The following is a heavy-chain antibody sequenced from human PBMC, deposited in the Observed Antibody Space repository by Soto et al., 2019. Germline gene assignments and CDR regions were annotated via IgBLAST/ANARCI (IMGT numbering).Heavy chain of an antibody. D-gene: IGHD3-3*01. Sequence: QVQLVESGGGVVQPGRSLRLSCAASGFTFSSYAMHWVRQAPGKGLEWVAVVSHDGSNKYYADSVKGRFTISRDNSKNTLYLQRNRLRAEDTAPYYRARDPDYHFWSGFDYWGQGTLVTVSS. V-gene: IGHV3-30-3*01. CDR3: ARDPDYHFWSGFDY. J-gene: IGHJ4*02. CDR1: GFTFSSYA. CDR2: VSHDGSNK.